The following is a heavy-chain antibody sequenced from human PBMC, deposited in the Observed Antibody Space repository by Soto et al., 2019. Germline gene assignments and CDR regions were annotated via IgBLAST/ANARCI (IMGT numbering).Heavy chain of an antibody. D-gene: IGHD2-21*02. Sequence: SDTLSLTSTVTGNSINNRSYYWGCIRQPPGKGLEWIGSIYYSGSTYNNPSLKSRVSMSVDTSKNQFSLKLRSVTAADTALYYCARQRTSVVTQAYFDSWGQGSLVTVS. CDR3: ARQRTSVVTQAYFDS. V-gene: IGHV4-39*01. CDR1: GNSINNRSYY. CDR2: IYYSGST. J-gene: IGHJ4*02.